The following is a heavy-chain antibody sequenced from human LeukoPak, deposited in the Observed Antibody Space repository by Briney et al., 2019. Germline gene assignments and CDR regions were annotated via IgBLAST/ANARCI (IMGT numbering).Heavy chain of an antibody. CDR1: GFTFSSYW. J-gene: IGHJ4*02. Sequence: PGGSLRLSCAASGFTFSSYWMSWVRQAPGKGLEWVANIKQDGSEKYYVDSVKGRFTISRDNAKNSLYLQMNSLRAEDTAVYYCARVTYCGSGSNFDYWGQGTLVTVSS. D-gene: IGHD3-10*01. CDR2: IKQDGSEK. V-gene: IGHV3-7*01. CDR3: ARVTYCGSGSNFDY.